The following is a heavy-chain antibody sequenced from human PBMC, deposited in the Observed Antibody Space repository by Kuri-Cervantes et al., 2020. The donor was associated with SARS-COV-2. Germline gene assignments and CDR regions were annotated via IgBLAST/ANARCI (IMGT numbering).Heavy chain of an antibody. J-gene: IGHJ6*02. CDR2: IYYSGST. CDR1: GGSISSSSYY. Sequence: ESLKISCTVSGGSISSSSYYWGWIRQPPGQGLEWVGSIYYSGSTYYNPSLKSRVTISVDTSKNQFSLKLSSVTAADTAVYYCARCLFLEWLSDGMDVWGQGTTVTVSS. D-gene: IGHD3-3*01. V-gene: IGHV4-39*01. CDR3: ARCLFLEWLSDGMDV.